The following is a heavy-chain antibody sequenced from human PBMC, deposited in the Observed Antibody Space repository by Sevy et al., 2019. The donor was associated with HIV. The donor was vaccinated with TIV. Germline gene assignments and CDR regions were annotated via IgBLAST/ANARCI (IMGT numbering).Heavy chain of an antibody. CDR3: AKALSRYDFWSPNWFDP. D-gene: IGHD3-3*01. V-gene: IGHV3-23*01. CDR1: GFTFSSYA. J-gene: IGHJ5*02. Sequence: GGSLRLSCAASGFTFSSYAMSWVRQAPGKGLEWVSAISGSGGSTYYADSVKGRFTISRDNSKNTLHLQMNSLRAEDTAVYYCAKALSRYDFWSPNWFDPWGQGTLVTVSS. CDR2: ISGSGGST.